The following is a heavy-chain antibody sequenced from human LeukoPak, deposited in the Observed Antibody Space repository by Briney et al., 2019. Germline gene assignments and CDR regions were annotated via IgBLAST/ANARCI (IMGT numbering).Heavy chain of an antibody. J-gene: IGHJ5*02. D-gene: IGHD3-10*01. CDR2: IVVNGGTS. CDR1: GFTFYNYA. Sequence: GGSLRLSCVASGFTFYNYAMHWVRQAPGKGLEYVSAIVVNGGTSYYADSVKGRFTISRANSKNTLYLQMNSLRAEDTAVYYCAKDRYYYGSGPSSWSWFDPWGQGTLVTVSS. CDR3: AKDRYYYGSGPSSWSWFDP. V-gene: IGHV3-64*02.